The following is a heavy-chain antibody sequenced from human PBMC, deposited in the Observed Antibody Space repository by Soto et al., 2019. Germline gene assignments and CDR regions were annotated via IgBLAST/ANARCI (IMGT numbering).Heavy chain of an antibody. CDR3: ARPRRVVVVAANPFDYGMDV. J-gene: IGHJ6*02. V-gene: IGHV1-2*04. CDR2: INPNSGGT. D-gene: IGHD2-15*01. Sequence: ASVKVSCKASGYTFTGYYMHWVRQAPGQGLEWMGWINPNSGGTNYAQKFQGWVTMTRDTSISTAYMELSRLRSDDTAVYYCARPRRVVVVAANPFDYGMDVWRQGTSATSP. CDR1: GYTFTGYY.